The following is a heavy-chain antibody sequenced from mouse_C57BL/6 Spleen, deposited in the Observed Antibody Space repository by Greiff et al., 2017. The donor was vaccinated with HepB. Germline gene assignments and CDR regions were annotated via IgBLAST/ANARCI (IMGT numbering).Heavy chain of an antibody. V-gene: IGHV5-6*01. CDR3: ARHGYSPAWFAY. D-gene: IGHD2-12*01. CDR1: GFTFSSYG. CDR2: ISSGGSYT. J-gene: IGHJ3*01. Sequence: VKLVESGGDLVKPGGSLKLSCAASGFTFSSYGMSWVRQTPDKRLEWVATISSGGSYTYYPDSVKGRFTISRDNAKNTLYLQMSSLKSEDTAMYYCARHGYSPAWFAYWGQGTLVTVSA.